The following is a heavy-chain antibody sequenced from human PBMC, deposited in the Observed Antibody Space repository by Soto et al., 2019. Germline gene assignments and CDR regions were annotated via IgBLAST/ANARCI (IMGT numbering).Heavy chain of an antibody. Sequence: PSETLSLTCAVSGGSISSGGYSWSWIRQPPGKGLEWIGYIYHSGSTYYNPSLKSRVTISVDRSKNQFSLKLSSVTAADTAVYYCAGGPTTVTPPRGAFDIWGQGTMVSVSS. CDR1: GGSISSGGYS. V-gene: IGHV4-30-2*01. CDR3: AGGPTTVTPPRGAFDI. D-gene: IGHD4-17*01. CDR2: IYHSGST. J-gene: IGHJ3*02.